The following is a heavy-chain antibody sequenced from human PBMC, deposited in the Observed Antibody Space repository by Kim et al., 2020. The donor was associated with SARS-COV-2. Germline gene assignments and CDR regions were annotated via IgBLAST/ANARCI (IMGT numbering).Heavy chain of an antibody. Sequence: GGSLRLSCAASGFTFSSYGMHWVRQAPGKGLEWVAVIWYDGSNKYYADSVKGRFTISRDNSKNTLYLQMNSLRAEDTAVYYCARFNYPSQHYYYYGMDVWGQGTTVTVSS. D-gene: IGHD4-4*01. CDR1: GFTFSSYG. CDR3: ARFNYPSQHYYYYGMDV. CDR2: IWYDGSNK. V-gene: IGHV3-33*01. J-gene: IGHJ6*02.